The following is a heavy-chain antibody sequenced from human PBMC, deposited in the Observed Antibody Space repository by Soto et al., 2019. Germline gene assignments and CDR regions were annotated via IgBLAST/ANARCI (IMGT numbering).Heavy chain of an antibody. CDR3: ARGGISHWAYFYYMDV. CDR2: INHLGSI. Sequence: SETLSLTCVVSGGSLSDYFWSWIRQPPGMALEWIGEINHLGSINYNPSLKSRVTMSMDTSKNQFSLTLNSVTAADTATYYCARGGISHWAYFYYMDVWDRGTTVTV. J-gene: IGHJ6*03. D-gene: IGHD2-21*01. CDR1: GGSLSDYF. V-gene: IGHV4-34*01.